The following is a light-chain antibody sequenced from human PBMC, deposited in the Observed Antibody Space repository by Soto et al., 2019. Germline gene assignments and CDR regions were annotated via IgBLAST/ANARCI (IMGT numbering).Light chain of an antibody. CDR3: LQDYGDSWT. CDR1: RDVGSD. Sequence: QMTQSPSSLSASVGEKIIITCRASRDVGSDVSWYQQKPGQAPKLLIYAASNLYAGVPSRFSGSRSGTEFTLTISSLQPEDFASYYCLQDYGDSWTFGQGTKVDIK. CDR2: AAS. J-gene: IGKJ1*01. V-gene: IGKV1-6*01.